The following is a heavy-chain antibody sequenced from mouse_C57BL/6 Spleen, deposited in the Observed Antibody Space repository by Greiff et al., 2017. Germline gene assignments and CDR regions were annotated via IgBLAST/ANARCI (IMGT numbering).Heavy chain of an antibody. Sequence: EVQLQQSGTVLARPGASVKMSCKTSGYTFTSYWMHWVKQRPGQGLEWIGAIYPGNSDTSYNQKFKGKAKLTAVTSASTAYMELSSLTNEDSAVYYCTSLYYGSSYGGDAMDYWGQGTSVTVSS. CDR3: TSLYYGSSYGGDAMDY. J-gene: IGHJ4*01. CDR1: GYTFTSYW. V-gene: IGHV1-5*01. D-gene: IGHD1-1*01. CDR2: IYPGNSDT.